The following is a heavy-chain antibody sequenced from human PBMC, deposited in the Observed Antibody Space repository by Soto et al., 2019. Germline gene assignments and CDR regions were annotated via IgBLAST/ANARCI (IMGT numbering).Heavy chain of an antibody. D-gene: IGHD1-1*01. CDR3: AKSVYKWNDWFLDY. CDR1: RVSVSISG. Sequence: CLSLSFASSRVSVSISGVAGARKETDKGPEWAAVISYDGVNKYYADSVKGRFTISRDNSKNTLYLQMNSLRAEDTVVYYCAKSVYKWNDWFLDYWGQGTQVTVS. J-gene: IGHJ4*02. V-gene: IGHV3-30*18. CDR2: ISYDGVNK.